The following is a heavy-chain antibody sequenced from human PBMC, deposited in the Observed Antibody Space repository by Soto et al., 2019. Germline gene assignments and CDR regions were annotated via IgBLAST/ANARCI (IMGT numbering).Heavy chain of an antibody. CDR3: ARGLVAVAGLYYYYYYGMDV. Sequence: SETLSLTCAVSGGSITSANWWTWVRQPPGGGLEWIGEISHSGITNYNPSLKSRVTISVDTSKNQFSLKLSSVTAADTAVYYCARGLVAVAGLYYYYYYGMDVWGQGTTVTVSS. D-gene: IGHD6-19*01. J-gene: IGHJ6*02. V-gene: IGHV4-4*02. CDR1: GGSITSANW. CDR2: ISHSGIT.